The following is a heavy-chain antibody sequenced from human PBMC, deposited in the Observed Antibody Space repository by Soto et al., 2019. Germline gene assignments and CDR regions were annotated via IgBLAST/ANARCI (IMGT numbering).Heavy chain of an antibody. D-gene: IGHD2-2*01. CDR1: GYTFTSYG. J-gene: IGHJ6*02. V-gene: IGHV1-46*01. CDR2: INPSGGST. CDR3: ARDHIVVVPAAPTEKYYYYGMDV. Sequence: ASVKVSCKASGYTFTSYGISWVRQAPGQGLEWMGIINPSGGSTSYAQKFQGRVTMTRDTSTSTVYMELSSLRSEDTAVYYCARDHIVVVPAAPTEKYYYYGMDVWGQGTTVTVSS.